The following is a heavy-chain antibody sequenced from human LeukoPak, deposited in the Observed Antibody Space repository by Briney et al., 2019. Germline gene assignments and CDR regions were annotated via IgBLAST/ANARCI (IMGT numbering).Heavy chain of an antibody. CDR3: ARGDLYSSSSDY. Sequence: SVKVSCKASGGTFRSYAISWVRQAPGQGLEWMGGIIPIFGTANYAQKLQGRVTMTTDTSTSTAHMELRSLRSDDTAVYYCARGDLYSSSSDYWGQGTLVTVSS. V-gene: IGHV1-69*05. CDR2: IIPIFGTA. CDR1: GGTFRSYA. J-gene: IGHJ4*02. D-gene: IGHD6-6*01.